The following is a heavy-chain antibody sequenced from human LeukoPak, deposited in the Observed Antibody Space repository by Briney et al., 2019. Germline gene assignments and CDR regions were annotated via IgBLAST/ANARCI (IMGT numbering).Heavy chain of an antibody. D-gene: IGHD2-15*01. V-gene: IGHV4-34*01. CDR1: GGSFSGYY. CDR2: INHSGST. Sequence: SETLSLTCAVYGGSFSGYYWSWIRQPPGKGLEWIGEINHSGSTNYNPSLKSRVTISVDTSKNQFSLKLSSVTAADTAVYYCASLLAVSVWGQGTLVTVSS. J-gene: IGHJ4*02. CDR3: ASLLAVSV.